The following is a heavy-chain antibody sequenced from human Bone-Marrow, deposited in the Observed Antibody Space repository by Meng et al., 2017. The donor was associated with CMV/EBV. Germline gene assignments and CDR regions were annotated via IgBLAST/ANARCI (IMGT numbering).Heavy chain of an antibody. D-gene: IGHD3-16*01. CDR3: AKDLLLFGGPNAYFDY. V-gene: IGHV3-53*05. Sequence: GGSLRLSCAASGFTVSSNYMSWVRQAPGKGLEWVSVIYSGGSTYYADSVKGRFTISRDNSKTTVYLQMNSLRPEETAVYYCAKDLLLFGGPNAYFDYWGQGTLVTVSS. CDR2: IYSGGST. CDR1: GFTVSSNY. J-gene: IGHJ4*02.